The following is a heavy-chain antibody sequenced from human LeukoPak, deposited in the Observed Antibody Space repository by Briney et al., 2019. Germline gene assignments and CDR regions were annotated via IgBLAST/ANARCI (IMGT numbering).Heavy chain of an antibody. CDR3: ARGTDYTFDY. J-gene: IGHJ4*02. CDR2: INHSGST. D-gene: IGHD5-12*01. V-gene: IGHV4-34*01. CDR1: GGSFSGYY. Sequence: SETLSLTCAVYGGSFSGYYWSWIRQPPGKGLEWIGEINHSGSTNYNPSLKSRVTISVDTSKNQFSLKLSSVTAADTAVYYCARGTDYTFDYWGQGTLVTVSS.